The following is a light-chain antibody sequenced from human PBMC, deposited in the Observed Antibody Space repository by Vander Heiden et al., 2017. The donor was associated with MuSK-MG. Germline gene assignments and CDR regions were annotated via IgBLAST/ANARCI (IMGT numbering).Light chain of an antibody. V-gene: IGLV3-21*02. J-gene: IGLJ2*01. Sequence: SYVLTQPPSVSVAPGQAATLTCGRHHIRFKNVHWYQQKPGQAPVLVVHDDSVRPSGIPERFSGANSGNAATLTISGVEAGDEADYYCHVWDSSSDVVFGGGTKLTVL. CDR1: HIRFKN. CDR3: HVWDSSSDVV. CDR2: DDS.